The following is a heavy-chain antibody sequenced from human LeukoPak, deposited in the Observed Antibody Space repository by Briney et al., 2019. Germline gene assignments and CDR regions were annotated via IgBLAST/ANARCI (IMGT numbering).Heavy chain of an antibody. D-gene: IGHD3-22*01. V-gene: IGHV1-2*02. CDR3: ARDPRAPYDSSGYYDAFDI. J-gene: IGHJ3*02. CDR1: GYTFTGYY. Sequence: ASVKVSCKASGYTFTGYYMHWVRQAPGQGLEWMGWINPNSGGTNYAQKFQGRVTMTRDTSISTAYMELSRLRSDDTAVYYCARDPRAPYDSSGYYDAFDIWGQGTMVTVSS. CDR2: INPNSGGT.